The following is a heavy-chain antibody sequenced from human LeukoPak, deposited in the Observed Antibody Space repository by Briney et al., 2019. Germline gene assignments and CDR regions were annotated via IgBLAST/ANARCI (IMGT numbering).Heavy chain of an antibody. J-gene: IGHJ4*02. CDR1: GFTFSRYG. CDR2: ISYDGSNK. V-gene: IGHV3-30*03. D-gene: IGHD6-19*01. Sequence: PGGSLRLSCAASGFTFSRYGLHWVRQAPGKGLEWVAVISYDGSNKYYADSVKGRFTISRDNSKNTLYLQMNSLRAEDTAVYYCARGQWLAPDYWGQGTLVTVSS. CDR3: ARGQWLAPDY.